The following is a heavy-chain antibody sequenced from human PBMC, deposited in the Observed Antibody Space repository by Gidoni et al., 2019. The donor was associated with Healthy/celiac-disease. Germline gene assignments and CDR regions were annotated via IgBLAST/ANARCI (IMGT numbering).Heavy chain of an antibody. V-gene: IGHV3-21*01. J-gene: IGHJ4*02. CDR3: ARVYPNGDIVDYFDY. CDR1: GFTFSSYS. CDR2: ISSSSSYI. D-gene: IGHD5-12*01. Sequence: EVQLVESGGGLVKTGGSLRLSCPASGFTFSSYSMNWVRQAPGKGLEWVSSISSSSSYIYYADSVKGRFTISRDNAKNSLYLQMNSLRAEDTAVYYCARVYPNGDIVDYFDYWGQGTLVTVSS.